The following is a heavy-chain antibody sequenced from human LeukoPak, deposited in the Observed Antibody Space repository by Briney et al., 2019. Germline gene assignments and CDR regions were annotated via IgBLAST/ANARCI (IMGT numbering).Heavy chain of an antibody. V-gene: IGHV1-2*02. CDR1: VYTFTDYY. CDR2: INPNSGGT. CDR3: ARGPLPTLRYFDWLPPYYFDY. J-gene: IGHJ4*02. D-gene: IGHD3-9*01. Sequence: ASVKVSFKASVYTFTDYYMHWVRQAPGQGLEWMGWINPNSGGTNYAQKFQGRVTMTRDTSISTAYMELSRLRSDDTAVYYCARGPLPTLRYFDWLPPYYFDYWGQGTLVTVSS.